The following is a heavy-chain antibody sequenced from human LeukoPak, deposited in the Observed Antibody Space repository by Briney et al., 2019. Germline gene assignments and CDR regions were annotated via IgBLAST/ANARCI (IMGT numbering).Heavy chain of an antibody. CDR1: GFSVSGSY. D-gene: IGHD4/OR15-4a*01. CDR2: ISYDGSNK. Sequence: GGSLRLSCAASGFSVSGSYMSWVRQAPGKGLEWVAVISYDGSNKYYADSVKGRFTISRDNSKNTLYLQMNSLRAEDTAVYYCAKDVPLGANYFDYWGQGTLVTVSS. J-gene: IGHJ4*02. V-gene: IGHV3-30*18. CDR3: AKDVPLGANYFDY.